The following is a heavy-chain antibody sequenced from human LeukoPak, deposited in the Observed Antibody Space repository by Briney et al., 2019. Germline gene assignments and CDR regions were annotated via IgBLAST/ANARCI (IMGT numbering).Heavy chain of an antibody. J-gene: IGHJ4*02. D-gene: IGHD3-22*01. CDR2: ISAYNGNT. CDR1: GSTFRSYV. Sequence: ASVNVSCTASGSTFRSYVLSWVRQAPGQGLEWMGWISAYNGNTKYAQKFQGRVTLTTDTSTSTAYMEPRSLRSDDTAVYYCARGLPPRRNYDSRGYYSYYFDYWGQGTLVTVSS. CDR3: ARGLPPRRNYDSRGYYSYYFDY. V-gene: IGHV1-18*01.